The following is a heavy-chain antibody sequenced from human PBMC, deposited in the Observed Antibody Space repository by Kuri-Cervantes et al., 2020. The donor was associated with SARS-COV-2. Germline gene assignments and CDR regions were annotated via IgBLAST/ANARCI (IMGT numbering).Heavy chain of an antibody. V-gene: IGHV1-46*01. CDR2: INPSGGST. Sequence: ASVKVSCKASGYTFTSYYMHWVRQAPGQGLEWMGIINPSGGSTSYAQKFQGRVTMTRDTSTSTAYMELRSLRSDDTAVYYCAREGLVTAYYYYMDVWGKGTTVTVSS. CDR3: AREGLVTAYYYYMDV. J-gene: IGHJ6*03. CDR1: GYTFTSYY. D-gene: IGHD5-18*01.